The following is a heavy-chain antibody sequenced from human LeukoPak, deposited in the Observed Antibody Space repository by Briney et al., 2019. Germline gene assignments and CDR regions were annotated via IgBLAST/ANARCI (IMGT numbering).Heavy chain of an antibody. CDR1: GFTFSSYG. CDR2: ISGSGGST. D-gene: IGHD1-26*01. V-gene: IGHV3-23*01. CDR3: AKDSKIVGATFRSYHYMDV. Sequence: GGSLRLSCAASGFTFSSYGMSWVRQAPGKGLEWVSAISGSGGSTYYADSVKGRFIISRDNSKNTLYLQMNSLRAEDTAVYYCAKDSKIVGATFRSYHYMDVWGKGTAVTVSS. J-gene: IGHJ6*03.